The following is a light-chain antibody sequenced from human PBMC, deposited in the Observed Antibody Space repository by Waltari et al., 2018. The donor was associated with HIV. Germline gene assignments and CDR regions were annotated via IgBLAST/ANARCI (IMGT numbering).Light chain of an antibody. CDR2: DAS. CDR1: QSISSY. J-gene: IGKJ2*01. CDR3: QQSYSTPYT. Sequence: EIVLTQSPATLSLSPGDRATLSCMASQSISSYLAWYQQKPGQAPRLLIYDASNRATGIPARFSGSGSGTDFTLTISSLEPEDFATYYCQQSYSTPYTFGQGTKLEIK. V-gene: IGKV3-11*01.